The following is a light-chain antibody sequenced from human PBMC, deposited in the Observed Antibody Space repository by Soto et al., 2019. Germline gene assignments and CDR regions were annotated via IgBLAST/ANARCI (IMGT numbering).Light chain of an antibody. Sequence: EIVKTQGPATLSVSPGERASLSYGASQSISSNLAWYQQKPGQAPRLLIYGTSIRATDIPARFSGSGSGTDFTLAISSLQPEDSATYYCLQDINYPWTFGQGTKVDI. CDR3: LQDINYPWT. V-gene: IGKV3-15*01. J-gene: IGKJ1*01. CDR1: QSISSN. CDR2: GTS.